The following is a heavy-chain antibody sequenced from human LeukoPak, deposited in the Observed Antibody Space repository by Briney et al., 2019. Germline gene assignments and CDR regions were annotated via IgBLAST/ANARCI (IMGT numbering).Heavy chain of an antibody. Sequence: SETLSLTCIVSGFSISSDDCWGWIRQPPGKGLEWIGSISNRGSPYYNPSLKSLVTMSVDTPNNQFSLRLSSVTAADTAVYYCVRDGGFYYTASPNSWFDPWGQGTLVTVSS. D-gene: IGHD2-15*01. CDR3: VRDGGFYYTASPNSWFDP. CDR1: GFSISSDDC. CDR2: ISNRGSP. V-gene: IGHV4-38-2*02. J-gene: IGHJ5*02.